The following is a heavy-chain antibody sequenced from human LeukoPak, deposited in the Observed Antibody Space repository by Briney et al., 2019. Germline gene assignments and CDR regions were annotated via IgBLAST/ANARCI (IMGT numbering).Heavy chain of an antibody. CDR1: GYSISSGYY. J-gene: IGHJ4*02. D-gene: IGHD5-24*01. V-gene: IGHV4-38-2*02. CDR2: IYHSGST. Sequence: PSETLSLTCTVSGYSISSGYYWGWIRQPPGKGLEWIGSIYHSGSTYYNPSLKSRVTISVDTSKNQFSLKLSSVTAADTAVYYCARGRWLQKRRPFDYWGQGTLVTVSS. CDR3: ARGRWLQKRRPFDY.